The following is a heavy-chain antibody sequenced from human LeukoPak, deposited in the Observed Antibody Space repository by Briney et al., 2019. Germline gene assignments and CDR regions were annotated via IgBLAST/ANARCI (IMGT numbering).Heavy chain of an antibody. J-gene: IGHJ5*02. CDR3: ARESAVAGTVEGNWFDP. Sequence: ASVKVSCKASGYTFTSYAMHWVRQAPGQRLEWMGWINAGSGYTKYSQKFQGRVSITRNTSASTTYMELSSLRSEDTAVYYCARESAVAGTVEGNWFDPWGQGTLVTVSS. V-gene: IGHV1-3*01. CDR1: GYTFTSYA. CDR2: INAGSGYT. D-gene: IGHD6-19*01.